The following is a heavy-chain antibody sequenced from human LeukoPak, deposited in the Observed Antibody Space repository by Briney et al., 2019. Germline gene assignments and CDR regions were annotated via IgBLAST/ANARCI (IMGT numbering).Heavy chain of an antibody. CDR1: GFTFSSYV. CDR3: ARRGSRFDY. V-gene: IGHV3-23*01. D-gene: IGHD3-16*01. CDR2: ISGSGGST. Sequence: PGGSLRLSCAASGFTFSSYVMSWVRQAPGKGLEWVSAISGSGGSTYYADSVKGRFTISRDNAKNSLYLQMNSLRAEDTAVYYCARRGSRFDYWGQGTLVAVSS. J-gene: IGHJ4*02.